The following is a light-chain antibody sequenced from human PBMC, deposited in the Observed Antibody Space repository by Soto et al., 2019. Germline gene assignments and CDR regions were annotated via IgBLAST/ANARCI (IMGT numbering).Light chain of an antibody. CDR2: DAS. J-gene: IGKJ5*01. Sequence: VMTQSPATLSVSPGERATLSCWASESVSSNQLAWYQQKPGLAPRLLIYDASSRASGIPERFSGSGSGTGFSLTISSLEPEDSAVYYCQQYGSSPITFGQGTRLEIK. CDR1: ESVSSNQ. CDR3: QQYGSSPIT. V-gene: IGKV3D-20*01.